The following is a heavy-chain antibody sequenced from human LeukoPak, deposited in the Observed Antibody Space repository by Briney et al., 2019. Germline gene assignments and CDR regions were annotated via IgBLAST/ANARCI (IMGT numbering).Heavy chain of an antibody. J-gene: IGHJ4*02. CDR3: AREGSSWLDY. V-gene: IGHV4-4*07. CDR2: IYTSGST. D-gene: IGHD6-13*01. Sequence: SETLSLTCTVSGGSVSSHFWSWIRQPAGKGLEWIGRIYTSGSTNYNPSLKSRVTMSVDTSKNQFSLKLSSVTAADTAVYYCAREGSSWLDYWGQGTLVTVSS. CDR1: GGSVSSHF.